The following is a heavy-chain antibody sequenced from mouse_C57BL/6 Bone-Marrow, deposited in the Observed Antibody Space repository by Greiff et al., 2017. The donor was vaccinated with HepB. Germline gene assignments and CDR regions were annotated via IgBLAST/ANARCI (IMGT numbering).Heavy chain of an antibody. V-gene: IGHV14-3*01. CDR2: IGPANGNT. D-gene: IGHD3-3*01. J-gene: IGHJ3*01. Sequence: EVQLQQSVAELVRPGASVKLSCTASGFNIKNTYMHWVKQRPEQGLEWIGRIGPANGNTKYAAKFKGKATITADTSSNTAYLQLSSLTSEDTAIYYCARSLAGTRTWLAYWGEGTLVTVSA. CDR1: GFNIKNTY. CDR3: ARSLAGTRTWLAY.